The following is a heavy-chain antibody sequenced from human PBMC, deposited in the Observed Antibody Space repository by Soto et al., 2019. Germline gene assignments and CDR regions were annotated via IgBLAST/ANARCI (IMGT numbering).Heavy chain of an antibody. V-gene: IGHV4-31*02. CDR2: IYYTGST. J-gene: IGHJ4*02. D-gene: IGHD3-10*01. CDR1: YY. Sequence: YYWSWIRQHPGKGLEWIGYIYYTGSTYYNPSLKSRVTISVDTSKNQFSLNLSSVTAADTAVYYCARDNSGSGSPNYFDSWGQGTLVTVSS. CDR3: ARDNSGSGSPNYFDS.